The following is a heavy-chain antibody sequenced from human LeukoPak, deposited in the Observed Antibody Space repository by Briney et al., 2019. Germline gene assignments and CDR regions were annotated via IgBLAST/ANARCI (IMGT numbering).Heavy chain of an antibody. CDR3: ARDVSGWYYYFDP. J-gene: IGHJ5*02. CDR1: GGSVTTYY. D-gene: IGHD6-19*01. CDR2: IYYSGGT. V-gene: IGHV4-59*02. Sequence: SETLSLTCTVSGGSVTTYYWSWIRQSPGKGLEWIGYIYYSGGTNYNPSPKSRVTISTDASKNQFSLKLSSVTAADTAVYYCARDVSGWYYYFDPWGQGTLVTVSS.